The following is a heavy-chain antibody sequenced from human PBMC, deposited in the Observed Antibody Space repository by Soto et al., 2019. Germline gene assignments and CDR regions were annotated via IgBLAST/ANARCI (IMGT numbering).Heavy chain of an antibody. CDR3: ARGGVAKFYFDY. Sequence: QVQLQESGPGLVKPSQTLSLTCTVSGGSISSGGYYWSWIRQHPGKGLEWIGYIYYSGSTYYNPSLKSRVTISVDKSKTQFPLKLSSVTAADTAVYYCARGGVAKFYFDYWGQGTLVTVSS. J-gene: IGHJ4*02. CDR1: GGSISSGGYY. V-gene: IGHV4-31*03. CDR2: IYYSGST. D-gene: IGHD3-10*01.